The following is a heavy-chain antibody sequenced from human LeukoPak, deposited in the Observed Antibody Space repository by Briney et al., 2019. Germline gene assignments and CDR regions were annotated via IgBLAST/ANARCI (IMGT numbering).Heavy chain of an antibody. D-gene: IGHD6-13*01. J-gene: IGHJ6*03. CDR1: GFTFSSYT. Sequence: GGSLRLSCAASGFTFSSYTMNWVRQAPGKGLEWVSSISSTSSYIFYADSVKGRFTISRDNAKNSLYLQMNSLRAEDTAVYYCARALSSAAAVMYYYYYMDVWGKGTTVTVSS. V-gene: IGHV3-21*01. CDR3: ARALSSAAAVMYYYYYMDV. CDR2: ISSTSSYI.